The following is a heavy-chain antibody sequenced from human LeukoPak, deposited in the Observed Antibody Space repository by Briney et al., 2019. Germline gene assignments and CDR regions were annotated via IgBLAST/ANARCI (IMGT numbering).Heavy chain of an antibody. V-gene: IGHV1-46*01. Sequence: GASGKVSCKASGYTFTSYYMHWVRQAPGQGLEWMGIINPSGGSTGYAQKFQGRVTMTRDMSTSTVYMELSSLASEDTAVYYCASPTSIAARRAAFDIWGQGTMVTVPS. D-gene: IGHD6-6*01. CDR3: ASPTSIAARRAAFDI. J-gene: IGHJ3*02. CDR2: INPSGGST. CDR1: GYTFTSYY.